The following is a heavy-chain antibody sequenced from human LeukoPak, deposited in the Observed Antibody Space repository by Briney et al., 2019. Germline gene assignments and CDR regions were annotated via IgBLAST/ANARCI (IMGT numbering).Heavy chain of an antibody. V-gene: IGHV4-31*03. CDR3: ARDPGYSSSEAWFDP. J-gene: IGHJ5*02. Sequence: SSETLSLTCTVSGGSISSGGYYWSWIRQHPGKGLEWIGYIYYSGSTYYNPSLKSRVTISVDTSKNQFSLKLSSVTAADTAVYYCARDPGYSSSEAWFDPWGQGTLVTVSS. CDR1: GGSISSGGYY. CDR2: IYYSGST. D-gene: IGHD6-13*01.